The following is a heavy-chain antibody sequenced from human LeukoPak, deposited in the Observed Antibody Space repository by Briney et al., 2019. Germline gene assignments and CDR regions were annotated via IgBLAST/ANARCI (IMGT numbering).Heavy chain of an antibody. V-gene: IGHV3-23*01. CDR2: ISGSGGST. CDR3: ARFSGWQYYYGMDV. J-gene: IGHJ6*02. D-gene: IGHD3-10*01. CDR1: GFTFSSYA. Sequence: GGSLRLSCAASGFTFSSYAMSWVRQAPRKGLEWVSAISGSGGSTYYADSVKGRFTISRDNSKNTLYLQMNSLRAEDTAVYYCARFSGWQYYYGMDVWGQGTTVTVSS.